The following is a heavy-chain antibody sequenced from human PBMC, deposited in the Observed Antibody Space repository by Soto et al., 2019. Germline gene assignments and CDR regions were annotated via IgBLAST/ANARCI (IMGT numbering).Heavy chain of an antibody. CDR2: ISSSGSTI. Sequence: GGSLRLSCAASGFTFSDYYMSWIRQAPGKGLEWVSYISSSGSTIYYADSVKGRFTISRDNAKNSLYLQMNSLRAEDTAVYYCARDQDPYDILTGYLVAPGYRGQGTLVTVPS. J-gene: IGHJ4*02. CDR3: ARDQDPYDILTGYLVAPGY. D-gene: IGHD3-9*01. V-gene: IGHV3-11*01. CDR1: GFTFSDYY.